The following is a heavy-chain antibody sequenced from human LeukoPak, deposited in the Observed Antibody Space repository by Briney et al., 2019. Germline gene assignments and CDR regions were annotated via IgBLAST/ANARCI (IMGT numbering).Heavy chain of an antibody. CDR2: LYTSGST. D-gene: IGHD2-2*01. J-gene: IGHJ6*03. V-gene: IGHV4-61*02. CDR3: ARTTEGYCSSASCFGFSYSYYMDV. Sequence: SQTLSLTCTVSGGSISSGSYSWNWIRQPAGKGLEWIGRLYTSGSTNYNPSLKSRVTISVDTSKNQFSLKLSSVIAADTAVYYCARTTEGYCSSASCFGFSYSYYMDVWGKGTTVTISS. CDR1: GGSISSGSYS.